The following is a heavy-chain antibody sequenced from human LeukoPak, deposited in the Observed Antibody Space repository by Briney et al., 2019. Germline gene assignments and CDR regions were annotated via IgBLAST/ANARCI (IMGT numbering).Heavy chain of an antibody. CDR2: IEYYGSEK. J-gene: IGHJ4*02. D-gene: IGHD3-10*01. CDR3: ARARGADY. Sequence: GGSLRLSCAASGFTLSSYAMSWVRQAPGKGLEWVANIEYYGSEKYYVDSVKGRFTISRDNAKNSVYLQMNSLRAEDTAVYYCARARGADYWGQGTLVTVSS. V-gene: IGHV3-7*04. CDR1: GFTLSSYA.